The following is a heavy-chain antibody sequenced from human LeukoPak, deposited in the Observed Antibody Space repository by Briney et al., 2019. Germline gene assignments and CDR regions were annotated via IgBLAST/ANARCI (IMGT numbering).Heavy chain of an antibody. D-gene: IGHD1-7*01. CDR1: GGSISSSSYY. V-gene: IGHV4-39*07. J-gene: IGHJ4*02. Sequence: PSETLSLTCTVSGGSISSSSYYWGWIRQPPGKGLEWIGSIYYSGSTYYNPSLKSRVTISVDTSKNQFSLKLSSVTAADTAVYYCASPLNVPGTTFLSFDYWGQGTLVTVSS. CDR3: ASPLNVPGTTFLSFDY. CDR2: IYYSGST.